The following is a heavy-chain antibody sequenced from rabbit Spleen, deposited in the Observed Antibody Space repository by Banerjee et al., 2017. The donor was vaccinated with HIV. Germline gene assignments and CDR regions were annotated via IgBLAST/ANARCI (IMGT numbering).Heavy chain of an antibody. D-gene: IGHD1-1*01. CDR3: ARDLTSAIGWNFNL. CDR1: GFSFSSRYY. CDR2: INTINGNN. J-gene: IGHJ4*01. V-gene: IGHV1S40*01. Sequence: QSLEESGGDLVKPGASLTLTCTASGFSFSSRYYMCWVRQAPGKGLEWIACINTINGNNVYATWAKGRFTISKASWTTVTLQMTSLTAADTARYFCARDLTSAIGWNFNLWGPGTLVTVS.